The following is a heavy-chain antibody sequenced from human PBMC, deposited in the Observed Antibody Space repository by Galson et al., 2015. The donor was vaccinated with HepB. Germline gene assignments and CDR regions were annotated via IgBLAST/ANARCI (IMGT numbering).Heavy chain of an antibody. Sequence: SLRLSCAASGFTFSSYAMSWVRQAPGKGLEWVSSFSGSGGSSYYADSVKGRFAISRDNSKNTLYLEMNGLRAEDTAVYYCAKDPGSNDWYFDLWGRGTLVIVSS. CDR3: AKDPGSNDWYFDL. J-gene: IGHJ2*01. V-gene: IGHV3-23*01. CDR2: FSGSGGSS. D-gene: IGHD1-1*01. CDR1: GFTFSSYA.